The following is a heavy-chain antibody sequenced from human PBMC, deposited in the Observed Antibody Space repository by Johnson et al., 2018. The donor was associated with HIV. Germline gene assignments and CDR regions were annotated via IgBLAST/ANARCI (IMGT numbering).Heavy chain of an antibody. Sequence: QVQLVESGGGMVQPGGSLRLSCAASAFTFSSYAMHWVRQAPGKGLEWVALISYDGSNKYYADSVKGRFTISRDNSKNTVFLEMNSLTAEDTGLYYCVKDGAHSGSHHDAFDVWGRGTVVTVSS. CDR3: VKDGAHSGSHHDAFDV. J-gene: IGHJ3*01. CDR2: ISYDGSNK. D-gene: IGHD1-26*01. CDR1: AFTFSSYA. V-gene: IGHV3-30-3*01.